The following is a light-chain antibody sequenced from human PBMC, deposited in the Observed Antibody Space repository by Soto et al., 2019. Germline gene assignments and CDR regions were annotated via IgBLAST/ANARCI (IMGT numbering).Light chain of an antibody. CDR3: QQYGSSLT. Sequence: EIVMTQSPATLSVSPVGRATLSGRASQSISDTLAWYQQKPGQAPRLLIYSASRGATGFPARFSGSGSGTDFTLTISRLEPEDFAVYYCQQYGSSLTFGQGTKVDIK. V-gene: IGKV3-20*01. CDR2: SAS. CDR1: QSISDT. J-gene: IGKJ1*01.